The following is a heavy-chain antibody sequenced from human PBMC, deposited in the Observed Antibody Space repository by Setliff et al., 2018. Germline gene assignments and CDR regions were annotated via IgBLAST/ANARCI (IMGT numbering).Heavy chain of an antibody. Sequence: SETLSLTCDVSGISITSGHYWGWIRQPPGKGLEWIATIYHRGRTYYNPSLDSRVTTSLDTSKNQYSLRLRSVTAADTAVYYCASPRRDDLDTPFDAFDLWGQGTEVTVSS. CDR3: ASPRRDDLDTPFDAFDL. CDR1: GISITSGHY. CDR2: IYHRGRT. V-gene: IGHV4-38-2*01. D-gene: IGHD1-1*01. J-gene: IGHJ3*01.